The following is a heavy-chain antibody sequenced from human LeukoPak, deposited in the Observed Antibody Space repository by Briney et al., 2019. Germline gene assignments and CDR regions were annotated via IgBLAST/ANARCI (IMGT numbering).Heavy chain of an antibody. J-gene: IGHJ4*02. CDR3: ARESSIYEPGN. Sequence: GGSPRLSCAASGFTVSSNYMSWVRQAPGKGLEWVSVIYSGGSTYYADSVKGRFTISRDNSKNTLYLQMNSLRAEDTAVYYCARESSIYEPGNWGQGTLVTVSS. V-gene: IGHV3-53*01. D-gene: IGHD3-22*01. CDR2: IYSGGST. CDR1: GFTVSSNY.